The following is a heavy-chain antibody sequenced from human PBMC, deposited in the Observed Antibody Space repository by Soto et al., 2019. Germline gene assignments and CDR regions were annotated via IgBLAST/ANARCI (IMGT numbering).Heavy chain of an antibody. D-gene: IGHD2-21*02. CDR3: ARDLWGYCGTDCYPLDV. V-gene: IGHV4-59*01. CDR2: MYNPGST. Sequence: QVQLQESGPGLVKPSETLSLTCTVSGGSISRYYWSWIRQPPGKGLEWIGYMYNPGSTVDHPSFKSRVTISVDTSKNQFSLKLNSVTAADTAVYYCARDLWGYCGTDCYPLDVWGQGTTVTVSS. J-gene: IGHJ6*02. CDR1: GGSISRYY.